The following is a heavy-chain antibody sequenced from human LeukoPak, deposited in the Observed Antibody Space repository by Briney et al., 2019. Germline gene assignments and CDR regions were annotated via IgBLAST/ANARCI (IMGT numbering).Heavy chain of an antibody. Sequence: SETLPLTCPVSGDSIRQNFWGWLRLPPPNGLEGVGYTYDCGSNSYNPSLKSRVTISQDTSKNQFSLKLDSVTAADTAVYYCASARPNWNPPDFWGQGTLVTVSS. V-gene: IGHV4-59*08. D-gene: IGHD1-1*01. J-gene: IGHJ4*02. CDR3: ASARPNWNPPDF. CDR2: TYDCGSN. CDR1: GDSIRQNF.